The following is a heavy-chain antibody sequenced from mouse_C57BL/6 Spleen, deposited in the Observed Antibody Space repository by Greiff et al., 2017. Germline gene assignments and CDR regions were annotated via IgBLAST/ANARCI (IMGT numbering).Heavy chain of an antibody. CDR3: ARSDSSGDHFAY. Sequence: VQLQQPGAELVKPGASVKLSCKASGYTFTSYWMQWVNQRPGQGLEWIGEIDPSDSYTNYNQKFKGKATLTVDTSSSTAYMQLSSLTSEDSAVYYCARSDSSGDHFAYWGQGTLVTVSA. V-gene: IGHV1-50*01. CDR2: IDPSDSYT. CDR1: GYTFTSYW. D-gene: IGHD3-2*02. J-gene: IGHJ3*01.